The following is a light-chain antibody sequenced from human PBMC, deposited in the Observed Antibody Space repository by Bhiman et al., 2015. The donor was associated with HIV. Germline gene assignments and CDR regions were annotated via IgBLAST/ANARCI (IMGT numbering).Light chain of an antibody. J-gene: IGLJ1*01. CDR2: DVS. Sequence: QSVLTQPPSVSGAPGQRITIYCTGGSGNIGSVSDVHWYQQHPGKAPKLMIYDVSNRPSGVSNRFSGSKSGNTASLTISGLQAEDEADYYCSSLTSSLTYVFGTGTNVTVL. CDR1: SGNIGSVSD. V-gene: IGLV2-14*03. CDR3: SSLTSSLTYV.